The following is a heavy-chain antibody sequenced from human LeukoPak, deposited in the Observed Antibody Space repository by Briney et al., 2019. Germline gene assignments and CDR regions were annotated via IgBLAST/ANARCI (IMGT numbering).Heavy chain of an antibody. Sequence: PGGSLRLSCAASGFTFSSYSMNWVRQAPGKGLEWVSSISSSSSYIYYADSVKGRVTISRDNAKNSLYLQMNSLRAEDTAVYYCARDSGYDYAAFNYWGQGTLVTVSS. V-gene: IGHV3-21*01. CDR3: ARDSGYDYAAFNY. CDR1: GFTFSSYS. CDR2: ISSSSSYI. D-gene: IGHD5-12*01. J-gene: IGHJ4*02.